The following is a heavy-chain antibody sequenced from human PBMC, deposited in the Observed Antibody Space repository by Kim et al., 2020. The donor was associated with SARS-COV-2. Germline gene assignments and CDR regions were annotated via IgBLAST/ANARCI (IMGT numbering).Heavy chain of an antibody. CDR3: AKDGEEDYYDSSGYSGY. Sequence: GGSLRLSCAASGFTFSSYAMSWVRQAPGKGLEWVSAISGSGGSTYYADSVKGRFTISRDNSKNTLYLQMNSLRAEDTAVYYCAKDGEEDYYDSSGYSGYWGQGTLVTVSS. V-gene: IGHV3-23*01. D-gene: IGHD3-22*01. CDR1: GFTFSSYA. J-gene: IGHJ4*02. CDR2: ISGSGGST.